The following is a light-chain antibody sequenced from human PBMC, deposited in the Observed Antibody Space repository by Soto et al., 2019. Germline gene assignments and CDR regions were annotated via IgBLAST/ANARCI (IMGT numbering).Light chain of an antibody. CDR2: DAS. Sequence: EIVLTQSPATLSLTPGERATLSCWASQSVNRYLVWYQQKPGQAPRLLIYDASNRATGIPARFSGSGSGTDFTLTISSLEPEDFAVYYCQQRSNWPLTFGGGTKVDI. J-gene: IGKJ4*01. CDR1: QSVNRY. V-gene: IGKV3-11*01. CDR3: QQRSNWPLT.